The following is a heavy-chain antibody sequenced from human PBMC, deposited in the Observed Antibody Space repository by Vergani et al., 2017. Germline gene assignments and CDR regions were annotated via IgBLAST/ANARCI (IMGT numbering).Heavy chain of an antibody. CDR3: AKVSRRESIPD. D-gene: IGHD2-21*01. CDR1: GDSITSGDYF. Sequence: QVQLLESGPGLVKPSQTLSLTCSVSGDSITSGDYFWSWIRQSPEKGLEWIGYIYNRVTTYYNPSLKSRVTISEDTSKNQFSLTLVSVTATDTALYYCAKVSRRESIPDWGQGILVTVSS. CDR2: IYNRVTT. V-gene: IGHV4-30-4*08. J-gene: IGHJ4*02.